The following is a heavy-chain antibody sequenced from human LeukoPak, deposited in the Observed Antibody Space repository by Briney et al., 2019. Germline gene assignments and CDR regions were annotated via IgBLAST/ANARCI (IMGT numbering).Heavy chain of an antibody. Sequence: PGGSLRLSCAASGFTFSSYAMSWVRQAPGKGLEWVSAISGSGGSTYYADSVKGRFTISRDNSKNTLYLQMNSLRAEDTAVYYCAKEHGDYTHITRGLIDYWGQGTLVTVSS. CDR1: GFTFSSYA. CDR2: ISGSGGST. CDR3: AKEHGDYTHITRGLIDY. J-gene: IGHJ4*02. V-gene: IGHV3-23*01. D-gene: IGHD4-17*01.